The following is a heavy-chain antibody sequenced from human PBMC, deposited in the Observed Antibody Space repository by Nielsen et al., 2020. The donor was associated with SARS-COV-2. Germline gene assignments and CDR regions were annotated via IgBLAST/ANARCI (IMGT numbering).Heavy chain of an antibody. CDR2: ISWDGGST. CDR1: GFTFDDYT. J-gene: IGHJ3*02. D-gene: IGHD5-24*01. CDR3: AKDMKGGGGYIPFAFDI. Sequence: GGSLRLSCAASGFTFDDYTMHWVRQAPGKGLEWVSLISWDGGSTYYADSVKGRFTISRDNSKNSLYLQMNSLRTEDTALYYCAKDMKGGGGYIPFAFDIWGQGTMVTVSS. V-gene: IGHV3-43*01.